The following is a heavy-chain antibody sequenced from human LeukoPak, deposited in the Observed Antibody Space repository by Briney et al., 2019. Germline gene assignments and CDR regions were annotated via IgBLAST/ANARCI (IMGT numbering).Heavy chain of an antibody. CDR1: GGSFGGYY. V-gene: IGHV4-34*01. CDR3: ARGQYGSGSYYNDY. Sequence: SETLSLTCAVYGGSFGGYYWSWIRQPPGKGLEWIGEINHSGSTNYNPSLKSRVTISVDTSKNQFSLKLSSVTAADTAVYYCARGQYGSGSYYNDYWGQGTLVTVSS. J-gene: IGHJ4*02. CDR2: INHSGST. D-gene: IGHD3-10*01.